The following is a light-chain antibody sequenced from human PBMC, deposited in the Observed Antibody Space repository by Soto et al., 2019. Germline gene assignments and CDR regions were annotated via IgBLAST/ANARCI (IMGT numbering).Light chain of an antibody. V-gene: IGLV1-44*01. Sequence: QSVLTQPPSVSGTHGRRVTISCSGSRSNIGGNAVTWYQQVPGTAPKLLIYANDQRPSGISDRFSGSKSSTSASLAISGLQSEDEADYYCAVWDDNLRGLFGGGTNLTVL. CDR3: AVWDDNLRGL. CDR1: RSNIGGNA. J-gene: IGLJ2*01. CDR2: AND.